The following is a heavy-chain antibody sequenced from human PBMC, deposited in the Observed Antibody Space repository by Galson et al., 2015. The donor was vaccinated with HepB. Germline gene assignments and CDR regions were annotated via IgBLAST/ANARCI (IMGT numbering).Heavy chain of an antibody. CDR2: INAGNGNT. CDR3: ARDSEYYYGSGSLGIDY. D-gene: IGHD3-10*01. Sequence: SVKVSCKASGYTFTSYAMHWVRQAPGQRLEWMGWINAGNGNTKYSQKFQGRVTITRDTSASTAYMELSSLRSEDTAVYYCARDSEYYYGSGSLGIDYWGQGTLVTVSS. J-gene: IGHJ4*02. CDR1: GYTFTSYA. V-gene: IGHV1-3*01.